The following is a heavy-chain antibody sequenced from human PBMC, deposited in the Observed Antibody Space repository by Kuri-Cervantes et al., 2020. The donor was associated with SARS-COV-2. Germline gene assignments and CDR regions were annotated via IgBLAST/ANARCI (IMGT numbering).Heavy chain of an antibody. J-gene: IGHJ3*02. D-gene: IGHD2-15*01. V-gene: IGHV4-59*01. CDR2: IYYSGST. CDR3: ARDFGYCSGGSCSEDAFDI. CDR1: GGSISSYY. Sequence: SETLSLTCTVSGGSISSYYWSWIRQPPGKGLEWIGYIYYSGSTNYNLSLKSRVTISVDTSKNQFSLKLSSVTAADTAVYYCARDFGYCSGGSCSEDAFDIWGQGTMVTVSS.